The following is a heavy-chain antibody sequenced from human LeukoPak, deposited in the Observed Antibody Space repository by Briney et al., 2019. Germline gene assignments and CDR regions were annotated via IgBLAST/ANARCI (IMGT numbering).Heavy chain of an antibody. J-gene: IGHJ4*02. Sequence: PSETLSLTCAVYGGSFSGYYWSWIRQPPGKGLEWIGEINHSGSTNYNPSLKSRVTISVDTSKNQFPLKLSSVTAADTAVYYCARQRRISLWLGEADNFDYWGQGILVTVSS. V-gene: IGHV4-34*01. CDR1: GGSFSGYY. D-gene: IGHD3-10*01. CDR2: INHSGST. CDR3: ARQRRISLWLGEADNFDY.